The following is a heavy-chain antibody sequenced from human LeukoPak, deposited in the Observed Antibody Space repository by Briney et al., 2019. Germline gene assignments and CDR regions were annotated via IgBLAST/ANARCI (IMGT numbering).Heavy chain of an antibody. J-gene: IGHJ6*03. Sequence: GASVNPSCKASGYTLTGYYMHWVRQAPGQGLEWLGRINPNSGGTNYAQKFQGRVTMNRDTSISTAYMGLSRLTSDDTAVYYCARVELGTHYHYYYMVVWGKGTTVTVS. V-gene: IGHV1-2*06. CDR2: INPNSGGT. D-gene: IGHD1-7*01. CDR3: ARVELGTHYHYYYMVV. CDR1: GYTLTGYY.